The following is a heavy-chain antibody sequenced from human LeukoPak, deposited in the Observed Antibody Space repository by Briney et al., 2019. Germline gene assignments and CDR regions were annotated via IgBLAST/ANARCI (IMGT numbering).Heavy chain of an antibody. Sequence: SETLSLTCTVSGGSFSGYYWSWIRQPPGKGLEWIGEINHSGSTNYNPSLKSRVTISVDTSKNQFSLKLSSVTAADTAVYYCASVYYDILTGSRYFDLWGRGTLVTVSS. J-gene: IGHJ2*01. D-gene: IGHD3-9*01. CDR2: INHSGST. CDR3: ASVYYDILTGSRYFDL. V-gene: IGHV4-34*01. CDR1: GGSFSGYY.